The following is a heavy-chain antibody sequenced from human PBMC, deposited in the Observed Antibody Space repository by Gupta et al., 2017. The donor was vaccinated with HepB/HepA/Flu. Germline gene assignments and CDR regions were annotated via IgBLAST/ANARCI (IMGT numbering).Heavy chain of an antibody. CDR3: AKVGDTYYDFWSGSIGGVEFED. V-gene: IGHV3-23*04. CDR2: ISDNGRKK. CDR1: TFTVYA. Sequence: EVQLVESGGGVVQPGGSLRLSCAVSTFTVYAMSWVRQAPGKGLEWVATISDNGRKKYCADSVKGRFTISRDNSKNTMSLQMNGLRAEDTAIYYCAKVGDTYYDFWSGSIGGVEFEDWGQGALVTVSS. D-gene: IGHD3-3*01. J-gene: IGHJ4*02.